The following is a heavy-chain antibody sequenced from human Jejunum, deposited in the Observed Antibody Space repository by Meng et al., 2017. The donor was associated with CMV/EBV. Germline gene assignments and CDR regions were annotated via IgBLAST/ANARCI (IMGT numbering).Heavy chain of an antibody. Sequence: QGQLKEAGPGLGKPSQTLSLTCSVSGGSIGSGDYYWSWIRQPPGKGLEWIGYIHDTGSTYCNPSLKSRVDISLGTSRNHFSLTLSSVTAEDTAVYFCARGSIFVSFDSWGQGTLVTVSS. CDR3: ARGSIFVSFDS. CDR2: IHDTGST. D-gene: IGHD3-3*01. J-gene: IGHJ4*02. V-gene: IGHV4-30-4*08. CDR1: GGSIGSGDYY.